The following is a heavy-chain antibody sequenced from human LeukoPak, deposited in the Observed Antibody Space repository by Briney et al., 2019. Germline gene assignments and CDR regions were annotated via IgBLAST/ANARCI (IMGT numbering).Heavy chain of an antibody. Sequence: ASVKVSCKASGYTFTSYYLHWVRQPPGQGLEWMGIINPSGGSTSYAQKSQGRVTMTRDMSTSTDYMELSSLRAEDTAVYYCARDNSVEDTAWWFDPWGKGTLVTVSS. CDR1: GYTFTSYY. J-gene: IGHJ5*02. D-gene: IGHD4-23*01. CDR2: INPSGGST. V-gene: IGHV1-46*01. CDR3: ARDNSVEDTAWWFDP.